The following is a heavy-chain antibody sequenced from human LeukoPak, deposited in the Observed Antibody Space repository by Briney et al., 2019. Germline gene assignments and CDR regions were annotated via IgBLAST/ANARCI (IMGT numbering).Heavy chain of an antibody. CDR3: EKHRWFGELSWFDP. D-gene: IGHD3-10*01. J-gene: IGHJ5*02. Sequence: SQTLSLTCAISGDIVSSNSATWNWIRQSPSRGLEWLGRTYYRSKWYNDYAVSVKSRITINPDTSKNQFSLQLNSVTPEDTAVYYCEKHRWFGELSWFDPWGEGPLVTVSS. V-gene: IGHV6-1*01. CDR2: TYYRSKWYN. CDR1: GDIVSSNSAT.